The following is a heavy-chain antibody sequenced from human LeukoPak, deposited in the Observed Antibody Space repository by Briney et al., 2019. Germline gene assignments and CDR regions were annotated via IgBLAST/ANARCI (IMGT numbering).Heavy chain of an antibody. CDR3: ARGRWYSYGNYYFDY. Sequence: SETLSLTCAVYGGSFSGYYWSWIRQPPGKGLEWIGEINHSGSTNYNPSLKSRVTISVDTSKNQFSLKLSSVTAADTAVYYCARGRWYSYGNYYFDYWGQGTLVTVSS. CDR1: GGSFSGYY. D-gene: IGHD5-18*01. V-gene: IGHV4-34*01. CDR2: INHSGST. J-gene: IGHJ4*02.